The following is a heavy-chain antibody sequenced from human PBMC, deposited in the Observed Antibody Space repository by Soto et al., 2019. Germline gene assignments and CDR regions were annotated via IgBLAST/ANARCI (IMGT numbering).Heavy chain of an antibody. Sequence: SQTLSLTCAISGDSVSSNSTAWNWIRQSPSRGLEWLGRTYYRSKWYNDYAVSVKSRITINPDTSKNQFSLQLNSVTPEDTAVYYCARGVYSGYEAAFDIWGQGTMVTVSS. J-gene: IGHJ3*02. CDR1: GDSVSSNSTA. CDR2: TYYRSKWYN. V-gene: IGHV6-1*01. CDR3: ARGVYSGYEAAFDI. D-gene: IGHD5-12*01.